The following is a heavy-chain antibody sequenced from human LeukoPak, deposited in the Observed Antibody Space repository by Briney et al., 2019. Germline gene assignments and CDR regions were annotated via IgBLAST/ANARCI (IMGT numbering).Heavy chain of an antibody. V-gene: IGHV3-13*01. D-gene: IGHD4-17*01. CDR3: AREVTNRDGFDF. J-gene: IGHJ3*01. Sequence: GGPLRLSCAASGFTFSSYDMHWVRQTTGKGLEWVAIIGTAGDTYYPGSVKSRFTVSRENAKNSLYLQMNSLRVEDTALYYCAREVTNRDGFDFWGQGTMVTVSS. CDR2: IGTAGDT. CDR1: GFTFSSYD.